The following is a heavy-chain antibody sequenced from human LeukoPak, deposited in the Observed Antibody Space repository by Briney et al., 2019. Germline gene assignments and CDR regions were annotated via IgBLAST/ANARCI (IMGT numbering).Heavy chain of an antibody. D-gene: IGHD5-24*01. V-gene: IGHV3-48*03. CDR3: ARDGPRDGYNS. Sequence: PGGSLRLSCAASGFTFSSYAMSWVRQAPGKGLEWVSYISSSGSIIYYADSVKGRFTISRDNAKNSLYLQMNSLRAEDTAVYYCARDGPRDGYNSWGQGTLVTVSS. J-gene: IGHJ4*02. CDR1: GFTFSSYA. CDR2: ISSSGSII.